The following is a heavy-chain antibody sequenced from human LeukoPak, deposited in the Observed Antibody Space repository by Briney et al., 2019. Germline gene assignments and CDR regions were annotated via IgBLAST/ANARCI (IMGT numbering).Heavy chain of an antibody. D-gene: IGHD6-19*01. Sequence: GGSLRLSCAASGFTFSSYWMHWVRQAPGKGLVWVSRINSDGSSTSYADSVKGRFTISRDNAKNTLYLQMNSLRAEDTAVYYCARAGSGWYGYFDYWGQGTLVTVSS. CDR1: GFTFSSYW. J-gene: IGHJ4*02. CDR3: ARAGSGWYGYFDY. CDR2: INSDGSST. V-gene: IGHV3-74*01.